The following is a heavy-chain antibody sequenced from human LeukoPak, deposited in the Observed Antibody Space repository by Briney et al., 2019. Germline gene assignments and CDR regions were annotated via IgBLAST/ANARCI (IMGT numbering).Heavy chain of an antibody. CDR3: ARVFGAGDTGDY. V-gene: IGHV3-7*01. CDR2: INQDGSVK. CDR1: GFTFSSYA. Sequence: PGGSLRLSCAASGFTFSSYAMSWVRQAPGRGLEWVANINQDGSVKGYVDSVKGRFTISRDDAKKSLYLQMNGLRAEDSAVYYCARVFGAGDTGDYWGQGTLVTVSS. J-gene: IGHJ4*02. D-gene: IGHD3-10*02.